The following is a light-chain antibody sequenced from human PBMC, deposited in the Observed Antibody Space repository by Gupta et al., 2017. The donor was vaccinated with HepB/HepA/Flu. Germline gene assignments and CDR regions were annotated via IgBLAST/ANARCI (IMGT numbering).Light chain of an antibody. V-gene: IGKV3-20*01. CDR1: QSFTSGY. CDR2: GAS. J-gene: IGKJ4*01. Sequence: EIVLTQSPGTLSLSPGERATLSCRASQSFTSGYLAWYQQKPGQAPRLLLYGASRRATDIPDRFSGSGSGTDFTLTISRLEPEDFAVYYCQHYDFSIPLSFGGGTKVEMK. CDR3: QHYDFSIPLS.